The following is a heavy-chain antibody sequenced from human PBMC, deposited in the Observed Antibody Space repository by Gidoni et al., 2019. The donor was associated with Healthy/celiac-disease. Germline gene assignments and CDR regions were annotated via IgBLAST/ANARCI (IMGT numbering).Heavy chain of an antibody. CDR3: VRRYDSSVDDWFDP. Sequence: QVTLKESGPVLVKPTETLTLTCTVSGFSLRNARMGVSWIRQPPGKALEWLAHIFSNDEKSYSTSLKSSLTISKDTSKSQVVLTMTNMDPVDTATYYCVRRYDSSVDDWFDPWGQGTLVTVSS. D-gene: IGHD3-22*01. J-gene: IGHJ5*02. V-gene: IGHV2-26*01. CDR2: IFSNDEK. CDR1: GFSLRNARMG.